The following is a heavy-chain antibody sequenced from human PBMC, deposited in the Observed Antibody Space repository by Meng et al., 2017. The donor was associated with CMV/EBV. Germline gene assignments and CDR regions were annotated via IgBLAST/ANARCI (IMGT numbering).Heavy chain of an antibody. CDR3: AKVSGDIPAALAPFDY. J-gene: IGHJ4*02. Sequence: GESLKISCAASEFTLSNYDMHWVRQAPGKGLEWVTFIRHDGSNKYYADSVKGRLTISRDNSKNTLYLQMNSLRPEDTALYYCAKVSGDIPAALAPFDYWGQGTLVTVSS. V-gene: IGHV3-30*02. CDR1: EFTLSNYD. D-gene: IGHD6-13*01. CDR2: IRHDGSNK.